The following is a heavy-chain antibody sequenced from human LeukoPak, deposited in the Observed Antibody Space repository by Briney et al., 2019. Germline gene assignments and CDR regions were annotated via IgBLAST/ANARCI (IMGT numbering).Heavy chain of an antibody. Sequence: PGGTLRLSCAASGFSFSSHGVSWVRQAPGKGLEWVSGIIGGAGSTYYADSVRGRFTISGDNSKKTLHLQMNSLRAEDTAIYYCAKASSAGDSSSWNYWGQGILVTVSS. CDR1: GFSFSSHG. J-gene: IGHJ4*02. D-gene: IGHD6-13*01. V-gene: IGHV3-23*01. CDR2: IIGGAGST. CDR3: AKASSAGDSSSWNY.